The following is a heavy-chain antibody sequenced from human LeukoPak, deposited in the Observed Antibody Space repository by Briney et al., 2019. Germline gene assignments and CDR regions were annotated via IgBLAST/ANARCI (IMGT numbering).Heavy chain of an antibody. Sequence: SETLSLTCTVSGGSISSSSYYWGWIRQPPGKGLEWIGSIYYSGSTYYNPSLKSRVTISVDTSKNQFSLKLNSLTAADTAVYYCVRESGSYFHYWGPGTQVTVSS. CDR3: VRESGSYFHY. J-gene: IGHJ4*02. CDR2: IYYSGST. D-gene: IGHD1-26*01. V-gene: IGHV4-39*07. CDR1: GGSISSSSYY.